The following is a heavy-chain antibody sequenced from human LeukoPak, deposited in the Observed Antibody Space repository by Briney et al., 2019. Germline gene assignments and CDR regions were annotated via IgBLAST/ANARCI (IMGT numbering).Heavy chain of an antibody. Sequence: PGGSLRLSCAASGFTFSTYGMSWVRQAPGKGLEWVSGMSGNGGTTYYADSVKGRFTISRDNSKNTLYLQMNSLRAEDTAVYYCARPMTMLGLYYYYMDVWGKGTTVTVSS. D-gene: IGHD4/OR15-4a*01. CDR3: ARPMTMLGLYYYYMDV. CDR1: GFTFSTYG. CDR2: MSGNGGTT. J-gene: IGHJ6*03. V-gene: IGHV3-23*01.